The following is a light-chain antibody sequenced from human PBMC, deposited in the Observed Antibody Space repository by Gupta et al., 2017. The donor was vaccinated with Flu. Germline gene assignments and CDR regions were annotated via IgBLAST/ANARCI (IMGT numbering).Light chain of an antibody. V-gene: IGLV3-19*01. CDR3: NSRDSSGNHHVV. CDR2: GKN. J-gene: IGLJ2*01. Sequence: SSELTQDPAVSVALGQTVRITCHGDSLRSYYASWYQQKPGQAPVLVIYGKNNRPSGIPDRFSVSSSGNTASLTITGAQAEDEADYYCNSRDSSGNHHVVFGGGTKLTVL. CDR1: SLRSYY.